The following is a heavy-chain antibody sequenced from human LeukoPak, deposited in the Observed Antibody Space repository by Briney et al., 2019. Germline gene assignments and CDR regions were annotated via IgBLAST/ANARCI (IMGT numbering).Heavy chain of an antibody. CDR1: GFTVSSNY. D-gene: IGHD3-10*01. Sequence: PGGSLRLSCAASGFTVSSNYMTWVRQAPGKGLGWVSVIYTGGGTYYADSVKGRFTIPRDNSKNMLYLQMNSLRAEDTALYYCARGVVGGHDAFNIWGQGTMVTVSS. V-gene: IGHV3-53*01. CDR2: IYTGGGT. J-gene: IGHJ3*02. CDR3: ARGVVGGHDAFNI.